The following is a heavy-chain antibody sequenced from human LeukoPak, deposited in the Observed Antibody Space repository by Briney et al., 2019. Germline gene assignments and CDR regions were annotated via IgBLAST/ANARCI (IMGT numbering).Heavy chain of an antibody. CDR3: ARDRGSDDPIDY. CDR1: GFTFSRYW. J-gene: IGHJ4*02. V-gene: IGHV3-74*01. D-gene: IGHD2-15*01. Sequence: GGSLRLSCAASGFTFSRYWMHWVRQTPGKGLVWVSRINSDGSSTRYADSVKGRFTISRDNAKNTLDLQMSSLRAEDTAVYYCARDRGSDDPIDYWGQGTPVTVSS. CDR2: INSDGSST.